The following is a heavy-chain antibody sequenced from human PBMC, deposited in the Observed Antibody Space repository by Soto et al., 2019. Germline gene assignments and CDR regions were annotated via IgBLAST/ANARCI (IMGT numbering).Heavy chain of an antibody. CDR2: ISSSGSTI. Sequence: RGSLRLSCAASGFTFSSYEMNWVRQAPGKGLEWVSYISSSGSTIYYADSVKGRFTISRDNAKNSLYLQMNSLRAEDTAAYYCARDAGLHYYGSGSYSPDLYYYGMDVWGQGTTVTVSS. V-gene: IGHV3-48*03. CDR1: GFTFSSYE. J-gene: IGHJ6*02. CDR3: ARDAGLHYYGSGSYSPDLYYYGMDV. D-gene: IGHD3-10*01.